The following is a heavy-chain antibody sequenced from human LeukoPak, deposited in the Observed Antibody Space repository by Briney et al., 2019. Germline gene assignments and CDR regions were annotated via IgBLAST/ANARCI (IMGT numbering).Heavy chain of an antibody. CDR1: GYTFTSYD. V-gene: IGHV1-8*01. Sequence: ASVKVSCKASGYTFTSYDINWVRQATGQGLEWMGWMNPNSGNTGYAQKFQGRVTMTRNTSISTAYMELSSLRSEDTAVYYCARGDYYDSSGIGDYFDYWGQGTLVTVSS. D-gene: IGHD3-22*01. J-gene: IGHJ4*02. CDR2: MNPNSGNT. CDR3: ARGDYYDSSGIGDYFDY.